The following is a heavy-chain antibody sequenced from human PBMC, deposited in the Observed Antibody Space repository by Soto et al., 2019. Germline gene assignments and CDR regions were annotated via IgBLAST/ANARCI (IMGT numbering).Heavy chain of an antibody. CDR2: IYYSGST. D-gene: IGHD4-17*01. CDR1: GGSISSYY. J-gene: IGHJ3*02. V-gene: IGHV4-59*01. Sequence: SETLSLTCTVSGGSISSYYWSWIRQPPGKGLEWIGYIYYSGSTNYNPSLKSRVTISVDTSKNQFSLKLSSVTAADTAVYYCARGAPGDYGDPAGDDAFDIWGQGTMVTVSS. CDR3: ARGAPGDYGDPAGDDAFDI.